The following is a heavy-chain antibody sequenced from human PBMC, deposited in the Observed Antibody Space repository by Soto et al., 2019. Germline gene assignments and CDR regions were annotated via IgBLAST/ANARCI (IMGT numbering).Heavy chain of an antibody. CDR3: ARPAYCSGPSCYGRHFDY. D-gene: IGHD2-2*01. CDR2: FYYSGST. CDR1: GGSISSSYSY. Sequence: QLQLQESGPGLVKPSETLSLTCTVSGGSISSSYSYWGWIHQPPGKGLEWIGSFYYSGSTYYNPSLKSRVTISVDTSKNQFSLKLSSVTAADTAVYYCARPAYCSGPSCYGRHFDYWGQGTLVTVSS. J-gene: IGHJ4*02. V-gene: IGHV4-39*01.